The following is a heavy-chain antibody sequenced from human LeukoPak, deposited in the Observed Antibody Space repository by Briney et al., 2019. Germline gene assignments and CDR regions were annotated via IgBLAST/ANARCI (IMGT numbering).Heavy chain of an antibody. CDR2: IYTSGST. D-gene: IGHD4-17*01. CDR1: GGSISSYY. Sequence: SETLSLTCTVSGGSISSYYWSWIRQPAGKGLEWIERIYTSGSTNYNPSLKSRVTMSVDTSKNQFSLKLSSVTAADTAVYYCARGGVYYGDFPRGAFDIWGQGTMVTVSS. V-gene: IGHV4-4*07. CDR3: ARGGVYYGDFPRGAFDI. J-gene: IGHJ3*02.